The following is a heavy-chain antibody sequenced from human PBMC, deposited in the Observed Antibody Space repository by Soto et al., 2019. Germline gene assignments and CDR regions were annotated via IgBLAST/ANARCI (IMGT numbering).Heavy chain of an antibody. Sequence: SDNLSLTCAVYGGSFSGYYWSWIRQPPGKGLEWIGEINHSGSTNYNPSLKSRVTISVDTSKNQFSLKLSSVTAADTAVYYCARATGGYSYGQTCDYCGQGT. J-gene: IGHJ4*03. D-gene: IGHD5-18*01. CDR2: INHSGST. CDR3: ARATGGYSYGQTCDY. V-gene: IGHV4-34*01. CDR1: GGSFSGYY.